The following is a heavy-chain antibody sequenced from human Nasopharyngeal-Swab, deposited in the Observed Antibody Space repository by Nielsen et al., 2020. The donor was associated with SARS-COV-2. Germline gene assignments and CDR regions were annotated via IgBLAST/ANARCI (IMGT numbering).Heavy chain of an antibody. CDR1: GAFISGHH. D-gene: IGHD3-22*01. CDR3: AREEYYYDSSGNYYRAFDN. V-gene: IGHV4-59*11. J-gene: IGHJ4*02. CDR2: VSYSGIT. Sequence: GSLRLSCTVSGAFISGHHWSWIRQPPGKGLEWIGYVSYSGITNYNPSLNSRVTISADSSKNQLSLELGSVTAADTAVYYCAREEYYYDSSGNYYRAFDNWGQGTLVSVSS.